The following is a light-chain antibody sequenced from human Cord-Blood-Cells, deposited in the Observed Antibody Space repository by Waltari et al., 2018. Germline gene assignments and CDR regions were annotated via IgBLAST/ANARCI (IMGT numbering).Light chain of an antibody. Sequence: HSALTPPASVSGSPGQSIPISCPGTSSDVGSYTLVSWYPQHPGKAPKLMIYEGSKRPSGVSNRCSGSKSGNTASLTISGLQAEDEADYYCCSYAGSSTLAVFGGGTQLTVL. CDR3: CSYAGSSTLAV. CDR2: EGS. J-gene: IGLJ7*01. V-gene: IGLV2-23*01. CDR1: SSDVGSYTL.